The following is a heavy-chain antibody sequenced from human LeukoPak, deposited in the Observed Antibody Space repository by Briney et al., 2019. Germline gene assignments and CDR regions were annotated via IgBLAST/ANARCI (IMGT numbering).Heavy chain of an antibody. J-gene: IGHJ4*02. CDR3: ARQVPFDY. CDR2: IYPRDSDT. V-gene: IGHV5-51*01. Sequence: GESLKISCKASGYSFTTYWIGWVRQMPGEGLEWMGIIYPRDSDTRYSPSFQGQVTISADNSISTAYLQLRSLKASDTAIYYCARQVPFDYWGQGTLVTVSS. D-gene: IGHD4/OR15-4a*01. CDR1: GYSFTTYW.